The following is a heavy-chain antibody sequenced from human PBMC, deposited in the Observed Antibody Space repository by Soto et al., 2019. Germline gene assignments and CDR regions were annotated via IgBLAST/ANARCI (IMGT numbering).Heavy chain of an antibody. CDR2: IYWDDDK. D-gene: IGHD1-26*01. Sequence: QITLKESGPTLVKPTQTLTLTCTVSGFSLRISGVGVGWIRQPPGKALEWLALIYWDDDKRYSPSLKSRLTITTETSKNRVVLRVTNMDPVDTATYYCARSHPYYNAFAIWGQGTMVTVSS. J-gene: IGHJ3*02. CDR1: GFSLRISGVG. CDR3: ARSHPYYNAFAI. V-gene: IGHV2-5*02.